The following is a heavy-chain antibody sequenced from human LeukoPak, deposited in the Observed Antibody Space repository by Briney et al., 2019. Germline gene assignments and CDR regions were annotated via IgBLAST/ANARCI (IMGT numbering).Heavy chain of an antibody. J-gene: IGHJ6*02. D-gene: IGHD2-2*01. CDR3: AKCLNYYYYGMDV. V-gene: IGHV5-51*01. CDR2: ISHGDSDT. CDR1: GYRFTSYW. Sequence: GESLKISCTGSGYRFTSYWIGWARQMPGKGLEWMGIISHGDSDTRYSPSFQGQVTISADKSISTTYLQWSSLKSSDTAMYYCAKCLNYYYYGMDVWGQGTTVTVSS.